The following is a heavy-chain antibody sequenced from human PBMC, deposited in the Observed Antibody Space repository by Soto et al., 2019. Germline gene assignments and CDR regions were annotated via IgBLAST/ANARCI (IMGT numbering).Heavy chain of an antibody. CDR2: RYYSEST. D-gene: IGHD2-15*01. Sequence: SETLSLTCTVSGGSITTGGYYWSWIRQLPGKGLEWIGHRYYSESTYYNPSLKSRVSISLDTSKNQFSLKLSFVTAADTAMYYCARTKCSGGSCYSCYLDHWGQGTPVT. CDR1: GGSITTGGYY. J-gene: IGHJ4*02. V-gene: IGHV4-31*03. CDR3: ARTKCSGGSCYSCYLDH.